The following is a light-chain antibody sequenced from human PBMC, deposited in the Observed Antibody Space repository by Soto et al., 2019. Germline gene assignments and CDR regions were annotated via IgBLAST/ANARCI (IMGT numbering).Light chain of an antibody. V-gene: IGKV3-20*01. J-gene: IGKJ1*01. CDR1: QSGSSSY. Sequence: ELVLTQSPGTLSLSPGESATLSCRASQSGSSSYLAWYQQKPGQAPRLLIYGASNRATGIPDRFSGSGSGTDFTLTISRLEPEDFAVYYCQQYGSSGTFGQGTKVDIK. CDR2: GAS. CDR3: QQYGSSGT.